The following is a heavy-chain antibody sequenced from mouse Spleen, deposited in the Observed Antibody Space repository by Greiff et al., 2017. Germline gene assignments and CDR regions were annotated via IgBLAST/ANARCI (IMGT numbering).Heavy chain of an antibody. Sequence: VQLQQSGPVLVKPGASVKMSCKASGYTFTDYYMNWVKQSHGKSLEWIGVINPYNGGTSYNQKFKGKATLTVDKSSSTAYMELNSLTSEDSAVXCCAREDYGSSPYALGYWGQGTSVTVSS. D-gene: IGHD1-1*01. J-gene: IGHJ4*01. V-gene: IGHV1-19*01. CDR1: GYTFTDYY. CDR2: INPYNGGT. CDR3: AREDYGSSPYALGY.